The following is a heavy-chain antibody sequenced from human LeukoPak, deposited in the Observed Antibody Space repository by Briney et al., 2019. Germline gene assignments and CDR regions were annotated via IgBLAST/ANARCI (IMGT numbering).Heavy chain of an antibody. CDR3: ARPSPRYCTGGSCNSLDI. V-gene: IGHV4-59*08. CDR2: ISSTGIA. CDR1: GGSVSGHY. J-gene: IGHJ3*02. D-gene: IGHD2-8*02. Sequence: PSETLSLTCALSGGSVSGHYWSWIRQPPGKGLEWIGYISSTGIANSNPSVKNRVTISSDTSKNQFSLTLRSATAADTAVYYCARPSPRYCTGGSCNSLDIWGQGILVTVSS.